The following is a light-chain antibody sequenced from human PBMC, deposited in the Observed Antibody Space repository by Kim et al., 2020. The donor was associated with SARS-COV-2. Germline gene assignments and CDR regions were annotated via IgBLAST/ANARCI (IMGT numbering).Light chain of an antibody. Sequence: SSALTQDPAVSVALGQTVRITCQGDTVRRFYANWYQQKPGQAPILIVFHGTQRPSGIPGRFSGAVSGSTASLTLTGAQAEDEGDYYCDSRDSTGDQVVFGGGTQLTVL. CDR2: HGT. J-gene: IGLJ2*01. CDR3: DSRDSTGDQVV. CDR1: TVRRFY. V-gene: IGLV3-19*01.